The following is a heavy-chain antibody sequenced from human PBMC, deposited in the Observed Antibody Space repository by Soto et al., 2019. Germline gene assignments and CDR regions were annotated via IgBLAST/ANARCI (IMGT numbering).Heavy chain of an antibody. V-gene: IGHV4-59*01. J-gene: IGHJ4*02. CDR2: IYNSGST. D-gene: IGHD1-1*01. CDR1: GGSISSYY. Sequence: SETLSLTCTVSGGSISSYYWSWIRQPPGKGLEWIGYIYNSGSTNYSPSLKSRVTISIDTSKSQFSLKLSSVTVADTAVYYCARYYNFFWYFDHWGQGTLVTVSS. CDR3: ARYYNFFWYFDH.